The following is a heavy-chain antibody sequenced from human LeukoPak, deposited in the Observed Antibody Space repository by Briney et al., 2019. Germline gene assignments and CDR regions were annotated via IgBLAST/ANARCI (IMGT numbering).Heavy chain of an antibody. CDR1: GYTLTELS. CDR3: ATFPLSFPMVRGVFYY. J-gene: IGHJ4*02. CDR2: FDPEDGET. V-gene: IGHV1-24*01. Sequence: ASVKVSCKVSGYTLTELSVHWVRQAPGKGLEWMGGFDPEDGETIYAQKFQGRVTMTEDTSTDTAYMELSSLRSEDTAVYYCATFPLSFPMVRGVFYYWGQGTLVTVSS. D-gene: IGHD3-10*01.